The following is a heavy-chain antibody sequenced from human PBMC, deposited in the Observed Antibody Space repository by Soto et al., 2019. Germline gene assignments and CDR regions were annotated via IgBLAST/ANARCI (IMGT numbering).Heavy chain of an antibody. CDR3: GKIPPGYSYGYFYFDY. CDR2: ISGSGGST. J-gene: IGHJ4*02. V-gene: IGHV3-23*01. CDR1: GFTFSSYA. Sequence: PGGSLRLSCAASGFTFSSYAMSWVRQAPGKGLEWVPAISGSGGSTYYADSVKGRFTISRDNSKNTLYLQMNSLRAEDTAVYYCGKIPPGYSYGYFYFDYWGQGTLVIVSS. D-gene: IGHD5-18*01.